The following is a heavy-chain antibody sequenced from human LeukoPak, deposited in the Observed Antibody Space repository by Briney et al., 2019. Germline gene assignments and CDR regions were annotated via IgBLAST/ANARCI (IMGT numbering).Heavy chain of an antibody. D-gene: IGHD1-14*01. CDR3: ASRYPNWFDP. CDR2: INTGGSKM. CDR1: GFTFSSYE. J-gene: IGHJ5*02. V-gene: IGHV3-48*03. Sequence: GGSLRLSCVDSGFTFSSYEMNWVRQAPGKGLGWVSYINTGGSKMYYAESVKGRFTISRDNAKNSLYLQMNSLRAEDTAVYYCASRYPNWFDPWGQGTLVTVSS.